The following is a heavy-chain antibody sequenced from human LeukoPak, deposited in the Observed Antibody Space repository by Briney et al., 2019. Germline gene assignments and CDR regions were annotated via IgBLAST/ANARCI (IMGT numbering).Heavy chain of an antibody. Sequence: GGSLRLSCAASGFTFSSYSMNWVRQAPGKGLEWVASITSSSSYIYYADSVKGRFTISRDNAKNSLYLQMNSLRAEDTAVYYCATGSVGSTTREFDYWGQGALVTVSS. V-gene: IGHV3-21*01. D-gene: IGHD1-26*01. J-gene: IGHJ4*02. CDR1: GFTFSSYS. CDR3: ATGSVGSTTREFDY. CDR2: ITSSSSYI.